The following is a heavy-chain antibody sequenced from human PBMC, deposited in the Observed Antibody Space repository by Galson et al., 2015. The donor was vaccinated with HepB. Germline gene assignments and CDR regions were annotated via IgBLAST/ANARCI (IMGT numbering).Heavy chain of an antibody. CDR1: GFTFSSYA. D-gene: IGHD6-19*01. J-gene: IGHJ4*02. CDR2: ISGSGGST. CDR3: AKDRYSSGWYGYFDY. Sequence: LRLSCAASGFTFSSYAMSWVRQAPGKGLEWVSAISGSGGSTYYADSVKGRFTISRDNSKNTLYLQMNSLRAEDTAVYYCAKDRYSSGWYGYFDYWGQGTLVTVSS. V-gene: IGHV3-23*01.